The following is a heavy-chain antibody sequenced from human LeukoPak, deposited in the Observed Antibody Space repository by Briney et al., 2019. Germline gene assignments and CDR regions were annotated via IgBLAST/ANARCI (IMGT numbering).Heavy chain of an antibody. V-gene: IGHV1-18*01. J-gene: IGHJ6*02. CDR2: ISAYNGNT. Sequence: ASVKVSCKASGYTFTSYGISLVRQAPGQGLEWMGWISAYNGNTNYAQKLQGRVTMTTDTSTSTAYMELRSLRSDDTAVYYCARDSRQYYYYGMDVWGQGTTVTVSS. CDR1: GYTFTSYG. CDR3: ARDSRQYYYYGMDV.